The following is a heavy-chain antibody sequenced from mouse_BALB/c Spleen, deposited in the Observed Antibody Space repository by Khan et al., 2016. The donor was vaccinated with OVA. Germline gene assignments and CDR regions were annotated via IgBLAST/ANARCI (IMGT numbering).Heavy chain of an antibody. CDR1: GYSITSGYY. CDR3: ARAGRWFDY. V-gene: IGHV3-6*02. D-gene: IGHD3-3*01. J-gene: IGHJ3*01. Sequence: EVQLQESGPGLVKPSQSLSLTCSVAGYSITSGYYWNWLRQLPGNKLEWMGYITSGGSFNYNPSLKNRISITRDTSNNHFFLKLNSVTPEYTGTYYSARAGRWFDYWGQGTLVTVSA. CDR2: ITSGGSF.